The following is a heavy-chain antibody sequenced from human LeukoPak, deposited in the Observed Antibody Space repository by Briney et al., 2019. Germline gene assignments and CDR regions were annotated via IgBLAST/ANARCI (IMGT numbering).Heavy chain of an antibody. V-gene: IGHV3-7*03. J-gene: IGHJ5*01. CDR3: AREPVRKRWFDS. CDR1: GFAFSNYW. D-gene: IGHD3-10*01. CDR2: IKYDGSEK. Sequence: GGSLRLSRTGSGFAFSNYWMSWVRQAPGKGLEWVANIKYDGSEKYYVDSVKGRLTISRDNAKNSLYLQMNSLRAEDTAVYYCAREPVRKRWFDSWGQGTLVTVSS.